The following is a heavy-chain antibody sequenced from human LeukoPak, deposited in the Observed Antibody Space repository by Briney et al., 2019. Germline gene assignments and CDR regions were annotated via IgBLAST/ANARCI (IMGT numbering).Heavy chain of an antibody. CDR3: ARHEGSGSYYSY. CDR1: GYSFTTYW. V-gene: IGHV5-51*01. J-gene: IGHJ4*02. CDR2: ISPDDSEI. Sequence: HGESLKISCKGSGYSFTTYWIAWVRQMPGRGLEWMGIISPDDSEIRYSPSFRGQVTISADKSTSTAYLQWSRLKASDTAIYYCARHEGSGSYYSYWSQGTLVTVSS. D-gene: IGHD1-26*01.